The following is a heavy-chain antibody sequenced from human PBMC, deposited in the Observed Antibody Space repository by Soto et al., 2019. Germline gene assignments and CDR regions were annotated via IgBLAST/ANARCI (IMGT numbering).Heavy chain of an antibody. CDR3: ARVWWFGQLFPASFAY. CDR2: IYYSGST. V-gene: IGHV4-39*01. Sequence: ASVTKSLTCSVAEGSIRSISCYWGCIRKPPGKGLEWIGSIYYSGSTYYNPSLKSRVTISVDTSKNQFSLKLSSVAAADTAVYYCARVWWFGQLFPASFAYRRQGTLVPVSS. CDR1: EGSIRSISCY. D-gene: IGHD3-10*01. J-gene: IGHJ4*02.